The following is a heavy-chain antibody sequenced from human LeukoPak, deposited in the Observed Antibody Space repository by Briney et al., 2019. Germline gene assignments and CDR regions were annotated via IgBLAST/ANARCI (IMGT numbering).Heavy chain of an antibody. J-gene: IGHJ4*02. V-gene: IGHV3-23*01. CDR3: AKASWVSSADAVL. CDR2: LRGGGET. CDR1: GFTLSSYA. D-gene: IGHD3-16*01. Sequence: GGSLRLSCAASGFTLSSYAMSWVRQAPAGGLEWVSSLRGGGETFYADSVKGRFTLSRDESRNTVYLQMNNLRVEDTAVYFCAKASWVSSADAVLWGQGTLVTVSS.